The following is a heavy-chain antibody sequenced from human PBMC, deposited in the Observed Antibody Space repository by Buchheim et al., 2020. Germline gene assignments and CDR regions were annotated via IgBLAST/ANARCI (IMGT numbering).Heavy chain of an antibody. J-gene: IGHJ3*01. CDR1: GASISSGGYY. Sequence: QVQLQESGPGLVKPSQTLSLTCTVSGASISSGGYYWSWIRQLPGKGLEWIGYIYYSGSTYFNPSLKSRVTMSADTSKNQFSLKLSSVTAADTAVYYCARGNAPMGAFDLWGQGT. CDR2: IYYSGST. V-gene: IGHV4-31*03. D-gene: IGHD3-10*01. CDR3: ARGNAPMGAFDL.